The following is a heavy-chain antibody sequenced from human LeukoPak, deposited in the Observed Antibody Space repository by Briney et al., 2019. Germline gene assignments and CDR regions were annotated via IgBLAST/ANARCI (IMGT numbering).Heavy chain of an antibody. V-gene: IGHV1-2*02. D-gene: IGHD1-26*01. CDR2: INPNSGGT. CDR3: AADLHGGSYDWPEG. CDR1: GYTFTCYY. J-gene: IGHJ4*02. Sequence: ASVKVSCKASGYTFTCYYMHWVRQAPGQGLEWMGWINPNSGGTNYAQKFQGRVTMTRDTSISTAYMELSRLRSDDTAVYYCAADLHGGSYDWPEGWGQGALVTVSS.